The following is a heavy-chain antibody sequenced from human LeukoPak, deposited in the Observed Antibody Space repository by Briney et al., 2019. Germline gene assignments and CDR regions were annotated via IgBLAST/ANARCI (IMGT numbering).Heavy chain of an antibody. D-gene: IGHD2-2*03. Sequence: PSETLSLTCTVSGGSISSYYWSWIRQPPGKGLEWIGYIYYSGSTNYNPSLKSRATISVDTSKNQFSLKLSSVTAADTAVYYCAGGAVDIVVVPGGLDYWGQGTLVTVSS. CDR2: IYYSGST. V-gene: IGHV4-59*08. J-gene: IGHJ4*02. CDR3: AGGAVDIVVVPGGLDY. CDR1: GGSISSYY.